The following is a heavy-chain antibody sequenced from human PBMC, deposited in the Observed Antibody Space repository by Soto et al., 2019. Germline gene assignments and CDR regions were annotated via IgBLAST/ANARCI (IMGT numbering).Heavy chain of an antibody. J-gene: IGHJ3*02. Sequence: GGSLRLSCTASGFTFGDYAMSWFRQAPVKGLEWVGFIRSKANGGTTEFAASVKGRFTISRDDFKSIAYLQMNSLKTEDTAVYYCTRFSLYYDPLTDYSTDAFDIWGQGTMVTVSS. D-gene: IGHD3-9*01. CDR3: TRFSLYYDPLTDYSTDAFDI. CDR1: GFTFGDYA. CDR2: IRSKANGGTT. V-gene: IGHV3-49*03.